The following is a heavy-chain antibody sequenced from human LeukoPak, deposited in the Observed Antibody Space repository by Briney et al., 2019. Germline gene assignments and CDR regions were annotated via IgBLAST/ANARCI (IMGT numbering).Heavy chain of an antibody. V-gene: IGHV4-34*01. CDR3: ARRSGLLWFGELLGRGYFDY. CDR1: GGSFSGYY. J-gene: IGHJ4*02. CDR2: INHSGST. Sequence: PSETLSLTCAVYGGSFSGYYWSWIRQPPGKGLEWIGEINHSGSTNYNPSLKSRVTISVDTSKNQFSLKLSSVTAADTAVYYCARRSGLLWFGELLGRGYFDYWGQGTLVTVSS. D-gene: IGHD3-10*01.